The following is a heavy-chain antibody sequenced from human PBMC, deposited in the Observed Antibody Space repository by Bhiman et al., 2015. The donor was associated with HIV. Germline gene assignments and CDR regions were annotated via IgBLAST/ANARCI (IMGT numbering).Heavy chain of an antibody. Sequence: EVQLVESGGGLVQPGRSLRLSCAASGFTFDDYAMHWVRQGPGKGLEWVSGISWNSATTGYADSVKGRFTISRDNTKNSLYLQVNSLRAEDTALYYCAKDKGSILPPFYFDYWGQGSLVTVSS. J-gene: IGHJ4*02. CDR3: AKDKGSILPPFYFDY. D-gene: IGHD1-14*01. CDR2: ISWNSATT. CDR1: GFTFDDYA. V-gene: IGHV3-9*01.